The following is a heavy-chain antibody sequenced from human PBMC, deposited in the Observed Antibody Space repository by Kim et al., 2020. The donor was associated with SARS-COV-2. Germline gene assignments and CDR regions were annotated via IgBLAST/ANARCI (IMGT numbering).Heavy chain of an antibody. J-gene: IGHJ6*03. CDR2: IYSGGST. Sequence: GGSLRLSCAASGFTVSSNDMSWVRQAPGKGLEWVSVIYSGGSTYYADAVQDRFTISRHNSKNTLYLQMNSLSAEDTAVYYCARGCLEGLGYYYYYYMDVWAKGPTVTV. D-gene: IGHD3-3*01. CDR3: ARGCLEGLGYYYYYYMDV. V-gene: IGHV3-53*01. CDR1: GFTVSSND.